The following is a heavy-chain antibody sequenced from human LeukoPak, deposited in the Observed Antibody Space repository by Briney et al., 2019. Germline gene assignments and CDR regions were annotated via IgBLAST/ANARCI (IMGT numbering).Heavy chain of an antibody. CDR2: IYYSGST. CDR3: ARDRRYSSGWHFFDY. CDR1: GGSISSYY. Sequence: SETLSLTCTVSGGSISSYYWLWIRQPPGKGLEWIGYIYYSGSTNYNPSLKSRVTISVDTSKNQFSLKLSSVTAADTAVYYCARDRRYSSGWHFFDYWGQGTLVTVSS. D-gene: IGHD6-19*01. J-gene: IGHJ4*02. V-gene: IGHV4-59*01.